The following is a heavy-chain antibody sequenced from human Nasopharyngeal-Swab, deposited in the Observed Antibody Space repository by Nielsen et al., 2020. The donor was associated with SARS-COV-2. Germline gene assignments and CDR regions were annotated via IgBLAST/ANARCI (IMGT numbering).Heavy chain of an antibody. J-gene: IGHJ4*02. D-gene: IGHD2/OR15-2a*01. CDR3: ARGRGSSTSMIGY. V-gene: IGHV3-48*03. CDR1: GFTFSSYE. Sequence: GESLKISCAASGFTFSSYEMNWVRQAPGKGLEWVSYISSSGSTIYYADFVKGRFTISTDNAKSTLYLEMNSLRAEDTAVYYCARGRGSSTSMIGYWGQGTLVTVSS. CDR2: ISSSGSTI.